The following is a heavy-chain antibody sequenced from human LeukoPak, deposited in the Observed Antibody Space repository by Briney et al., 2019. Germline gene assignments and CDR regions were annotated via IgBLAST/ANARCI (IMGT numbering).Heavy chain of an antibody. CDR2: IYYSGTT. CDR1: GGSFSGYY. CDR3: ARHGPLYDIWSAQFYFDY. Sequence: PSETLSLTCAVYGGSFSGYYWSWIRQRPGKGLEWIGYIYYSGTTNYNPSLKSRVTISVDMSKSQFSLNLSSVTAADTALYYCARHGPLYDIWSAQFYFDYWGQGTLVAVSS. V-gene: IGHV4-59*08. J-gene: IGHJ4*02. D-gene: IGHD3-3*01.